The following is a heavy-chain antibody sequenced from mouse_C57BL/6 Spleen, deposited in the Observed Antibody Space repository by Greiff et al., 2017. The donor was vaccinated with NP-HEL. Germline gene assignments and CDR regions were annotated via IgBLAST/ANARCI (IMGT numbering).Heavy chain of an antibody. J-gene: IGHJ4*01. CDR1: GFTFSDYG. D-gene: IGHD3-3*01. CDR3: ARRCDYAMGH. CDR2: ISSGSSTI. V-gene: IGHV5-17*01. Sequence: EVNLVESGGGLVKPGGSLKLSCAASGFTFSDYGMHWVRQAPEKGLEWVAYISSGSSTIYYADTVKGRFTISRDNAKNTLFLQMTSLRSEDTAMYYCARRCDYAMGHWGLGTPVTVSS.